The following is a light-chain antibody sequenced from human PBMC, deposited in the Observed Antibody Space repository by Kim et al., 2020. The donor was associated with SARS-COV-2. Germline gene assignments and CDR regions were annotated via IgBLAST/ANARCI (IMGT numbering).Light chain of an antibody. Sequence: HSFTISSTGTTSHIGAGYDVHWYQPLPGTAPKLLIYNNYMRPSGVPDRFSRSTSATSASLAITWLQAEDEAVYYCQSYDTGLSGIIFGGGTQLTVL. V-gene: IGLV1-40*01. CDR2: NNY. J-gene: IGLJ2*01. CDR3: QSYDTGLSGII. CDR1: TSHIGAGYD.